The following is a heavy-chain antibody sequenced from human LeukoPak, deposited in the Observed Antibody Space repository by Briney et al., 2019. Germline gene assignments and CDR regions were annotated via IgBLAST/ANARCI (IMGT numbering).Heavy chain of an antibody. CDR2: INPSGGST. J-gene: IGHJ4*02. Sequence: ASVKVSCKASGYTFTSYYMHWVRQAPGQGLEWMGIINPSGGSTSYAQKFQGRVTMTRDTSTSTVYMELSSLRSEDTAVYYCARYGRVGYYDSSGYPFDYWGQGTLVTVSS. D-gene: IGHD3-22*01. CDR3: ARYGRVGYYDSSGYPFDY. V-gene: IGHV1-46*01. CDR1: GYTFTSYY.